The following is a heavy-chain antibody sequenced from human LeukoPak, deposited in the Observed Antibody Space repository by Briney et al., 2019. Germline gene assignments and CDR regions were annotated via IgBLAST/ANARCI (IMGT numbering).Heavy chain of an antibody. D-gene: IGHD2-2*01. Sequence: PGGSLRLSCAASGFIFRNHGMHWVRQAPGKGLEWVAFIRYDGSNKYYADSVKGRFTISRDNSKNTLYLQMNSLRPEDTAVYYCANLPVPAAISDYWGQGTLVTVSS. CDR1: GFIFRNHG. J-gene: IGHJ4*02. CDR2: IRYDGSNK. V-gene: IGHV3-30*02. CDR3: ANLPVPAAISDY.